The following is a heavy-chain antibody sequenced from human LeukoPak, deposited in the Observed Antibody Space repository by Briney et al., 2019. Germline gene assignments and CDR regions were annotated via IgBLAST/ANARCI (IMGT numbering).Heavy chain of an antibody. V-gene: IGHV4-38-2*02. CDR1: GYSISSGYY. D-gene: IGHD2-15*01. J-gene: IGHJ4*02. CDR2: IYHSRST. CDR3: ARDPYCSGGSCYPFDY. Sequence: PSETLSLTCAVSGYSISSGYYWGWIRQPPGKGLEWIGSIYHSRSTHYNPPLTSRVTISVDTSKNQFSLKLTSVTAADTAVYYCARDPYCSGGSCYPFDYWGQGTLVTVSS.